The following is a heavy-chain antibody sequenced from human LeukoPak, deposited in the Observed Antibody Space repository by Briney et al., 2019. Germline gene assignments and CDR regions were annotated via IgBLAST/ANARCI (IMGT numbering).Heavy chain of an antibody. D-gene: IGHD3-9*01. V-gene: IGHV3-23*01. CDR2: ISGSGGGT. J-gene: IGHJ6*02. CDR1: GFTFSSYA. Sequence: GGSLRLSCAASGFTFSSYAMSWVRQAPGKGLEWVSGISGSGGGTYYADSVKGRFTISRDNSKNTLYLQMNSLRAEDTAVYYCAKDLYDILTSPRPYYYYYYGMDVWGQGTTVTVSS. CDR3: AKDLYDILTSPRPYYYYYYGMDV.